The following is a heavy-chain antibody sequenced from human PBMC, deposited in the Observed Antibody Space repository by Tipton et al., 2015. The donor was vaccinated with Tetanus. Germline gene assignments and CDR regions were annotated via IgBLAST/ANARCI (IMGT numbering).Heavy chain of an antibody. D-gene: IGHD2-15*01. Sequence: SLRLSCAASGFTFDDYAMHWVRQAPGKGLEWVSGISWNSGSIGYADSVKGRFTISRDNAKNSLYLQMNSLRAEDTALYYCARAHDYCSGGSCYTEMYDAFDIWGQGTMVTVSS. V-gene: IGHV3-9*01. CDR1: GFTFDDYA. CDR3: ARAHDYCSGGSCYTEMYDAFDI. CDR2: ISWNSGSI. J-gene: IGHJ3*02.